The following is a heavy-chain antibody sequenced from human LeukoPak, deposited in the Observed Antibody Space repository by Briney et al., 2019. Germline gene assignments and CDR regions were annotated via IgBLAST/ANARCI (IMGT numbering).Heavy chain of an antibody. D-gene: IGHD4-23*01. CDR2: IYTSGST. J-gene: IGHJ6*02. V-gene: IGHV4-61*02. Sequence: SETLSLTCTVSGGSISSGSYYWSWIRQPAGKGLEWIGRIYTSGSTNYNPSLKSRVTISVDTSKNQFSLKLSSVTAADTAVYYCAREVVTGHHYYYYGMDVWGQGTTVTVSS. CDR1: GGSISSGSYY. CDR3: AREVVTGHHYYYYGMDV.